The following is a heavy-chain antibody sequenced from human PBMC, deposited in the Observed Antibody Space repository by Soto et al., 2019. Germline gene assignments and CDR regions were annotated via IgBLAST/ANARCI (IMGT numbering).Heavy chain of an antibody. CDR2: IHHSGST. J-gene: IGHJ6*02. CDR3: ARAPRGYGMDV. CDR1: GDSVSSNSW. Sequence: SETLSLTCTVSGDSVSSNSWWSWVRQPPGKGLEWIGEIHHSGSTNYNSSLTSRVSISIDKSKNQFSLNLYSVTAADAAVFYCARAPRGYGMDVWGQGTTVS. V-gene: IGHV4-4*02.